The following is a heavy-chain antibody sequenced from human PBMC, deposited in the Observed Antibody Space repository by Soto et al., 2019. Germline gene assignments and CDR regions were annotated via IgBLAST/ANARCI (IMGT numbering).Heavy chain of an antibody. D-gene: IGHD3-22*01. J-gene: IGHJ3*02. V-gene: IGHV1-2*02. CDR1: GYTFTGYY. CDR3: ARLRVTMIVVATDAFDI. CDR2: INPNSGGT. Sequence: ASVKVSCKASGYTFTGYYMHWVRQAPGQGLEWMGWINPNSGGTNYAQKFQGRVTMTRDTSISTAYMELSRLRSDDTAVYYCARLRVTMIVVATDAFDIWGQGTMVTVSS.